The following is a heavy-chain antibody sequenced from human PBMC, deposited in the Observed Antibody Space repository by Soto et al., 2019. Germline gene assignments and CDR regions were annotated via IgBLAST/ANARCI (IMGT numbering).Heavy chain of an antibody. Sequence: QVQLQESGPGLVKPSQTLSLTCTVSGGSISSGNYYWSWIRQPPGKGLEWIGFISYSGSTYYITSPKTRVTISVDTSKSQFSLNLSFVTAADTAVYYCATIGTPATGLSVFDYWGQGSLVTVSS. V-gene: IGHV4-30-4*01. CDR3: ATIGTPATGLSVFDY. D-gene: IGHD2-15*01. CDR1: GGSISSGNYY. J-gene: IGHJ4*02. CDR2: ISYSGST.